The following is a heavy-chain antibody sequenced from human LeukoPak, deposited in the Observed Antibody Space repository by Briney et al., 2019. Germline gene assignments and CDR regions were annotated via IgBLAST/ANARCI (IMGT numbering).Heavy chain of an antibody. CDR3: ASVEERKRAFDP. J-gene: IGHJ5*02. D-gene: IGHD1-14*01. Sequence: ASVKVSCKASGYTFTSYDINWVRQATGQGLEWMGWMNPNSGNTGYAQKFQGRVTITRNTSISTAYMELSSLRSEDTAVYYCASVEERKRAFDPWGQGTLVTVSS. CDR2: MNPNSGNT. CDR1: GYTFTSYD. V-gene: IGHV1-8*03.